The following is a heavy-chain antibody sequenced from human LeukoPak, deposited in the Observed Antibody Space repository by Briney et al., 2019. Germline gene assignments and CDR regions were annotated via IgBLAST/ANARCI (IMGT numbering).Heavy chain of an antibody. Sequence: PSETLSLTCAVYGGSFSGYYWSWIRQPPGKGLEWIGEINHSGSTNYNPSLKSRVTISVDTSKNQFSLKLSSVTAADTAAYYCARPAKHYYDSSGPLFDYWGQGTLVTVSS. D-gene: IGHD3-22*01. CDR3: ARPAKHYYDSSGPLFDY. J-gene: IGHJ4*02. V-gene: IGHV4-34*01. CDR2: INHSGST. CDR1: GGSFSGYY.